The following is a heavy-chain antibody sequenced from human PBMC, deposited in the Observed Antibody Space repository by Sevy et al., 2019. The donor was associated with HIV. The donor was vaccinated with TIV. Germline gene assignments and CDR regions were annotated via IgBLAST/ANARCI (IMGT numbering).Heavy chain of an antibody. Sequence: GGSLRLSCAASGFTFRSYGMHWVRQAPGKGLGWVAFTRYDGTPKYYADSVKGRFTISRDNSKNTVYLQMNSLRVEETAVYYCAKGLGMVQGALLSDDIWGQGTMVTV. D-gene: IGHD3-10*01. CDR1: GFTFRSYG. J-gene: IGHJ3*02. V-gene: IGHV3-30*02. CDR3: AKGLGMVQGALLSDDI. CDR2: TRYDGTPK.